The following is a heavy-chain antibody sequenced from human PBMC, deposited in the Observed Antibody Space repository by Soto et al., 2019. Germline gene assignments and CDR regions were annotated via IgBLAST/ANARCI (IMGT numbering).Heavy chain of an antibody. CDR3: ARDTRLEWGCSGGSCYMGPAFDI. Sequence: GGSLRLSCAASGFTFSSYAMHWVRQAPGKGLEYVSAISSNGGSTYYANSVKGRFTISRDNSKNTLYLQMGSLRAEDMAVYYCARDTRLEWGCSGGSCYMGPAFDIWGQGTMVTVSS. CDR2: ISSNGGST. CDR1: GFTFSSYA. V-gene: IGHV3-64*01. J-gene: IGHJ3*02. D-gene: IGHD2-15*01.